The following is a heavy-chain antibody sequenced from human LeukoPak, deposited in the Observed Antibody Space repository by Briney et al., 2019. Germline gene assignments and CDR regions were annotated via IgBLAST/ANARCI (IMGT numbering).Heavy chain of an antibody. J-gene: IGHJ6*02. CDR1: GFTFSSYA. CDR3: AKGSYQLLYKGYYYGMDV. Sequence: PGGSLRLSCAASGFTFSSYAMSWVRQAPGKGLEWVSAISGSGGSTYYADSVKGRFTISRDNSKNTLYLQMNSLRAEDTAVYYCAKGSYQLLYKGYYYGMDVWGQGTTVTVSS. V-gene: IGHV3-23*01. D-gene: IGHD2-2*02. CDR2: ISGSGGST.